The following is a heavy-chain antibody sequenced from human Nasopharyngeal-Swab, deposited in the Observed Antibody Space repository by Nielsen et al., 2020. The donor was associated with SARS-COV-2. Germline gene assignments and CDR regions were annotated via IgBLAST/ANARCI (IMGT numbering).Heavy chain of an antibody. Sequence: GESLKISCSTSGFPFSSDSMSWVRQAPGKGLEWVSAISGSGGSTYYADSVKGRFTISRGNSKNTLYLQMNSLRAEDTAVYYCAKDGPVAPFDPWGQGTLVTVSS. CDR2: ISGSGGST. J-gene: IGHJ5*02. D-gene: IGHD6-19*01. CDR3: AKDGPVAPFDP. CDR1: GFPFSSDS. V-gene: IGHV3-23*01.